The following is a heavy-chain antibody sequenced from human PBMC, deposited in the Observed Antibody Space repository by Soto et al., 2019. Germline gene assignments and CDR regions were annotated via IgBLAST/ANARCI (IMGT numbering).Heavy chain of an antibody. CDR2: IRGSGGST. V-gene: IGHV3-23*01. Sequence: GGSLRLSCAASGFTFSHYGMNWVRQAPGKGLEWVSGIRGSGGSTYYADSVKGRFTISRDNSKNTLYLQLSSLRVEDTAVYYCAKGFGISWQYYLDYWGQGTLVTVSS. CDR3: AKGFGISWQYYLDY. D-gene: IGHD6-13*01. J-gene: IGHJ4*02. CDR1: GFTFSHYG.